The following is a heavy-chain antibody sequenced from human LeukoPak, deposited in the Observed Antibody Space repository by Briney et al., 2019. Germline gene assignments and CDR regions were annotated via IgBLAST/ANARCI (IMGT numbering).Heavy chain of an antibody. D-gene: IGHD3-10*01. CDR3: ARGYGSGSSHIDY. CDR1: GFTFNNYA. Sequence: PGGSLRLSCAASGFTFNNYAMNWVRQAPGKGLEWVSGISGSGGSTYYADSVKGRFTISRDNSKNTLSLQMNSLRAEDTAVYYCARGYGSGSSHIDYWGQGTLVTVSS. V-gene: IGHV3-23*01. CDR2: ISGSGGST. J-gene: IGHJ4*02.